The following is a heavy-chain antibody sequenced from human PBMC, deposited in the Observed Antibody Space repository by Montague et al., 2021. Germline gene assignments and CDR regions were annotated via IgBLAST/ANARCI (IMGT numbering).Heavy chain of an antibody. D-gene: IGHD5-18*01. V-gene: IGHV3-74*01. J-gene: IGHJ5*01. CDR1: GFSFSSLW. CDR2: ITSDGSDT. CDR3: VRDRPTAWFDS. Sequence: SLRLSCAASGFSFSSLWMHWVRQAPGKGLVWVSQITSDGSDTYYADSVKGRFTISGDNAKSTLYLQMNSLRDEDTAVYYCVRDRPTAWFDSWGQGTLVTVSS.